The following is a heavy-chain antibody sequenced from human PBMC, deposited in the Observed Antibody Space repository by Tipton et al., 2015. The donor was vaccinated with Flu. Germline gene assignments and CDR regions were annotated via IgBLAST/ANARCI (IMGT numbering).Heavy chain of an antibody. CDR3: ARSYGTNWFDT. Sequence: RSLRLSCAASGFSFSSYGMHWVRQAPGKGLEWVAAIWYDGSDKYYADSVKGRFTISRDNAKNTLYLQMNSLTADDTAMFFCARSYGTNWFDTWGQGIRVIVSS. CDR1: GFSFSSYG. CDR2: IWYDGSDK. J-gene: IGHJ5*02. D-gene: IGHD1-1*01. V-gene: IGHV3-33*03.